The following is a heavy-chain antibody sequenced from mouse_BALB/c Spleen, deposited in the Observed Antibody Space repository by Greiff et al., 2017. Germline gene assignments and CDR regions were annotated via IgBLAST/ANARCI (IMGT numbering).Heavy chain of an antibody. CDR1: GFTFSSYT. D-gene: IGHD2-1*01. CDR3: TREGDGNYVGTYYAMDY. Sequence: EVQVVESGGGLVKPGGSLKLSCAASGFTFSSYTMSWVRQTPEKRLEWVATISSGGSYTYYPDSVKGRFTISRDNAKNTLYLQMSSLKSEDTAMYYCTREGDGNYVGTYYAMDYWGQGTSVTVSS. V-gene: IGHV5-6-4*01. J-gene: IGHJ4*01. CDR2: ISSGGSYT.